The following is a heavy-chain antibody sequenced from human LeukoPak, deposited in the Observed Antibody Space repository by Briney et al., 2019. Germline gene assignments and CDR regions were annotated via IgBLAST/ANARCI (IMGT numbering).Heavy chain of an antibody. J-gene: IGHJ6*03. CDR3: ARARGPPNSNRDFYYYYYMGV. Sequence: ASVKVSCTASGYTFTNYAIHWVRQAPGQRFEWMGWINAANGHTKYSQEFQDRITITRDTFATTAYMELSNLRSEDMALYYCARARGPPNSNRDFYYYYYMGVWGTGTTVTVSS. CDR1: GYTFTNYA. CDR2: INAANGHT. V-gene: IGHV1-3*03. D-gene: IGHD6-13*01.